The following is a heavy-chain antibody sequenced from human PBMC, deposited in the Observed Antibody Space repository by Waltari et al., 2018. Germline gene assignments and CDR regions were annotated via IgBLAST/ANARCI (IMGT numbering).Heavy chain of an antibody. CDR2: INSDGSDT. CDR3: ARMARKTYSSPVAGRDYYYGMDV. D-gene: IGHD6-13*01. J-gene: IGHJ6*02. Sequence: SGFTFSRYWMNWVRQGPGKGLVWVARINSDGSDTSYADSVKGRFTISRDNAKNTVYLQMKSLRVEDTAVYYCARMARKTYSSPVAGRDYYYGMDVWGLGTTVTVSS. CDR1: GFTFSRYW. V-gene: IGHV3-74*01.